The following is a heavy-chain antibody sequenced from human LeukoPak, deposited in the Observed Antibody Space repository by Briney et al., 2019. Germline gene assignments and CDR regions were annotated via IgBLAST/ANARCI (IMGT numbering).Heavy chain of an antibody. V-gene: IGHV3-64*01. CDR3: ARVSDFWSGYYFPSDY. D-gene: IGHD3-3*01. CDR2: ISSNGGST. J-gene: IGHJ4*02. CDR1: GFTFSSYA. Sequence: PGGPLRLSCAASGFTFSSYAMHWVRQAPGKGLEYVSAISSNGGSTYYANSVKGRFTISRDNSKNTLYLQMGSLRAEDMAVYYCARVSDFWSGYYFPSDYWGQGTLVTVSS.